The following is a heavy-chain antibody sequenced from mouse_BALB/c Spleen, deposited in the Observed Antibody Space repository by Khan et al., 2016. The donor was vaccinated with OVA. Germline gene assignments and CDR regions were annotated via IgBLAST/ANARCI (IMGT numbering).Heavy chain of an antibody. V-gene: IGHV1S81*02. CDR2: INPSNGGT. CDR1: GYTFTSYY. Sequence: QVQLQQSGAELVKPGASVKLSCKASGYTFTSYYMYWVKQRPGQGLEWIGEINPSNGGTNFNEKFKSKATLTVDKSSNTAYMQLSSLTSEDSAVEYCTRGGDGGFAYWGQGTLVTVSA. CDR3: TRGGDGGFAY. J-gene: IGHJ3*01.